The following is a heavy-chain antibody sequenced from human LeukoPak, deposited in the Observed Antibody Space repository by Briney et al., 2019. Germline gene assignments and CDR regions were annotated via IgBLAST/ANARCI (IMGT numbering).Heavy chain of an antibody. CDR1: GGSISSGSYY. V-gene: IGHV4-61*02. J-gene: IGHJ5*02. CDR2: IYTSGST. CDR3: ARARTTRAYNWFDP. D-gene: IGHD1-1*01. Sequence: SQTLSLTCTVSGGSISSGSYYWSWIRQPAGKGLEWIGRIYTSGSTNFNPSLKSRVTISVDTSKNQFSLKLSSVTAADTAVYYCARARTTRAYNWFDPWGQGTLVTLSS.